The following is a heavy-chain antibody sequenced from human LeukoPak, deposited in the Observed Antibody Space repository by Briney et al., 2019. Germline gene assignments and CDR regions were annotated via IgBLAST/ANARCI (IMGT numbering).Heavy chain of an antibody. V-gene: IGHV3-48*01. J-gene: IGHJ4*02. CDR3: ARDSTMFIAAAGTGDY. CDR1: GFTFSSYS. D-gene: IGHD6-13*01. Sequence: GGSLRLSCAASGFTFSSYSMNWVRQAPGKGLEWVSYISSSSTTIYYADSVKGRFTISRDNARNSLYLQMNSLRAEDTAVYYCARDSTMFIAAAGTGDYWGQGTLVTVSS. CDR2: ISSSSTTI.